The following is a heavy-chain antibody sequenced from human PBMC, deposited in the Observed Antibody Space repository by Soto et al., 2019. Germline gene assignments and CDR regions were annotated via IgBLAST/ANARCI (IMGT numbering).Heavy chain of an antibody. Sequence: GESLKISCKGSGYSFTSYWIGWVRQMPGKGLEWMGTIYPGDSDTRYSPSFQGQVTISADKSISTAYLQWSSLKASDTAMYYCARQIRGYSYSFHHYYYGMDVWGQGTTVTVSS. CDR2: IYPGDSDT. V-gene: IGHV5-51*01. CDR3: ARQIRGYSYSFHHYYYGMDV. D-gene: IGHD5-18*01. J-gene: IGHJ6*02. CDR1: GYSFTSYW.